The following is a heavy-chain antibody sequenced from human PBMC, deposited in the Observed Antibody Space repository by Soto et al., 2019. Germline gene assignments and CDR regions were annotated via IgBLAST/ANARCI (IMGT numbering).Heavy chain of an antibody. V-gene: IGHV5-51*01. CDR1: GYSFTSYW. CDR2: IYPGDSDT. CDR3: ARTAAAGKYYYGMDV. D-gene: IGHD6-13*01. J-gene: IGHJ6*02. Sequence: GESLKISCKGSGYSFTSYWIGWVRQMPGKGLESMGIIYPGDSDTRYSPSFQGQVTISADKSISTAYLQWSNLKASDTAMYYCARTAAAGKYYYGMDVWGQGTTVTVSS.